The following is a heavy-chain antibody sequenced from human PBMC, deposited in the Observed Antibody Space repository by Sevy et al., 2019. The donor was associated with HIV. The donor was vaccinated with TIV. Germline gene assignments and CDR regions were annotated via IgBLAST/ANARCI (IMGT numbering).Heavy chain of an antibody. V-gene: IGHV3-20*04. CDR2: INWNGGST. Sequence: GGSLRLSCAASGFTFDDYGMSWVRQAPGKGLEWVSGINWNGGSTGYADSVKGRFTISRDNAKNSLYLQMNSLRAGDTALYYCARGYGSGSSGYYCMDVWGKGTTVTVSS. D-gene: IGHD3-10*01. J-gene: IGHJ6*03. CDR3: ARGYGSGSSGYYCMDV. CDR1: GFTFDDYG.